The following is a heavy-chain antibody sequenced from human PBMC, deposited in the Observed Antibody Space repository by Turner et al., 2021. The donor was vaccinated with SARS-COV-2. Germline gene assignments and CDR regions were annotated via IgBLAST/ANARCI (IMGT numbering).Heavy chain of an antibody. J-gene: IGHJ4*02. V-gene: IGHV3-23*01. Sequence: EVHLLESVGGLVQPGGSLRLSCAPSGFTFSTYSMSWVRQAPGKGLEWVSTISDSGGHTYYADSVKGRFTISRDNSKNTLYLQMNSLRAEDTAVYYCAKAPSFSGHFDYWGQGTLVTVSS. CDR1: GFTFSTYS. D-gene: IGHD5-12*01. CDR2: ISDSGGHT. CDR3: AKAPSFSGHFDY.